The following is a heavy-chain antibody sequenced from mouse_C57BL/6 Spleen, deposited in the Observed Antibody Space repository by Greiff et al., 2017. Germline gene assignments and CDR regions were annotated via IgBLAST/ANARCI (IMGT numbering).Heavy chain of an antibody. V-gene: IGHV1-22*01. CDR2: INPNNGGT. CDR1: GYTFTDYN. Sequence: SGPELVKPGASVKMSCKASGYTFTDYNMHWVKQSHGKSLEWIGYINPNNGGTSYNQKFKGKATLTVNKSSSTAYMELRSLTSEDSAVYYCAITLYSNYGGYYAMDYWGQGTSVTVSS. CDR3: AITLYSNYGGYYAMDY. D-gene: IGHD2-5*01. J-gene: IGHJ4*01.